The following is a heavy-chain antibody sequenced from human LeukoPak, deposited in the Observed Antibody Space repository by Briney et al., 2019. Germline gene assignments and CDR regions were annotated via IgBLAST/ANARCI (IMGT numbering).Heavy chain of an antibody. Sequence: ASVKVSCKASGYTFTSYGISWVRQAPGQGLEWMGWISAYNGNTNYAQKLQGRVTMTTDTSTSTAYMVLRSLRSDDTAVYYGARESMGYSGYDLDWFDPWGQGTLVTVSS. V-gene: IGHV1-18*01. CDR3: ARESMGYSGYDLDWFDP. CDR1: GYTFTSYG. D-gene: IGHD5-12*01. J-gene: IGHJ5*02. CDR2: ISAYNGNT.